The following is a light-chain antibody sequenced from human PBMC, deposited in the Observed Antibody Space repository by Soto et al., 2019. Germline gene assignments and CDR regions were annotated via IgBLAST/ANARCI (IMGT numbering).Light chain of an antibody. CDR2: DTS. J-gene: IGKJ2*01. V-gene: IGKV3-11*01. CDR1: QTVNGY. Sequence: EIVLTQSPATLSLSPGERATLSCRASQTVNGYLAWYQHKLGQAPRLLIYDTSNRATGVPARFSGSGSGTYFTLTISSLEPEDFAVYYCQQRYGWPSFGQGTKLEV. CDR3: QQRYGWPS.